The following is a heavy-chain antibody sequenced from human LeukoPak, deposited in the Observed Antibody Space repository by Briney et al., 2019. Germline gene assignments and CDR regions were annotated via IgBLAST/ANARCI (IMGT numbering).Heavy chain of an antibody. CDR3: ASGRLVGAPDY. CDR1: GFTFSSYW. V-gene: IGHV3-74*01. J-gene: IGHJ4*02. D-gene: IGHD1-26*01. CDR2: ITSDGSGI. Sequence: PGGSLRLSCAASGFTFSSYWMHWVRQPPGKGLVWVSRITSDGSGIVYADSVKGRFSTSRDNAKNTLYLQMNSLRAEDTAVYYCASGRLVGAPDYWGQGTLVTVSS.